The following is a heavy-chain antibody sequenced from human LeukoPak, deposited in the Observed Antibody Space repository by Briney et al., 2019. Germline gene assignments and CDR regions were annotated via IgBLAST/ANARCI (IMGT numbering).Heavy chain of an antibody. CDR2: ISSSSSYI. J-gene: IGHJ3*02. CDR3: ARDPTSSWETAFDM. Sequence: GGSLRLSCAASGFTFSSYSMNWVRQAPGKGLEWVSSISSSSSYIHYADSVRGRFTISRDNAKNSLYLQMNSLRAEDTAVYYCARDPTSSWETAFDMWGQGTMVTVSS. V-gene: IGHV3-21*01. D-gene: IGHD1-26*01. CDR1: GFTFSSYS.